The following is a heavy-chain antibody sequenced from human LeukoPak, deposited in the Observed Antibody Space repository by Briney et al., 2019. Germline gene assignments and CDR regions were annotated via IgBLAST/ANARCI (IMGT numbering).Heavy chain of an antibody. Sequence: SETLSLTCSVSGGSISSSRFYWGWIRQPPGKGLEWVASMSYSGNTYYNPSLKSRLTISVDPSKSQLSLKMTSVIAADTAVYYCARHDYSNYAWFDLWGQGTLVTVSS. D-gene: IGHD4-11*01. CDR3: ARHDYSNYAWFDL. J-gene: IGHJ5*02. CDR1: GGSISSSRFY. CDR2: MSYSGNT. V-gene: IGHV4-39*01.